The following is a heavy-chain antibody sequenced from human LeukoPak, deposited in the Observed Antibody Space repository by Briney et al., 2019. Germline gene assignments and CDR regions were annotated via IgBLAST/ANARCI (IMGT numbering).Heavy chain of an antibody. D-gene: IGHD5-24*01. Sequence: ASVKVSCKASGYTFTTYYIHWVRQAPGQRLEWMGIISPSGAITSYAQKFQGRVTMTSDMSTRTVYMELSSLRSEDTAVYYCASVRDGYNDAYDIWGQGTMVTVSS. CDR2: ISPSGAIT. CDR3: ASVRDGYNDAYDI. CDR1: GYTFTTYY. V-gene: IGHV1-46*01. J-gene: IGHJ3*02.